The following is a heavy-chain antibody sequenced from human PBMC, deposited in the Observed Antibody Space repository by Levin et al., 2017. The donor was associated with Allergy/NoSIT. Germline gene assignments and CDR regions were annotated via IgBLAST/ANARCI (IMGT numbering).Heavy chain of an antibody. Sequence: LSLTCAASGFTFDDYAMHWVRQAPGKGLEWVSGISWNSGSIGYADSVKGRFTISRDNAKNSLYLQMNSLRAEDTALYYCAKDRRSGSYGAFDIWGQGTMVTVSS. CDR3: AKDRRSGSYGAFDI. CDR1: GFTFDDYA. CDR2: ISWNSGSI. D-gene: IGHD1-26*01. J-gene: IGHJ3*02. V-gene: IGHV3-9*01.